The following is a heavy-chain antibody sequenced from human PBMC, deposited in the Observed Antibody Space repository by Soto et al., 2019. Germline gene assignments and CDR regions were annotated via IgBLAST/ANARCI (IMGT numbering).Heavy chain of an antibody. CDR3: AKGGVPAAMSFYYYYYMDV. J-gene: IGHJ6*03. V-gene: IGHV3-23*01. CDR2: ISGSGGST. CDR1: GFSLCIYA. Sequence: HPGGSLRLGCAACGFSLCIYAVGLVRQAPGKGLEWVSAISGSGGSTYYADSVKGRFTISRDNSKNTLYLQMNSLRAEDTAVYYCAKGGVPAAMSFYYYYYMDVWGKGTTVTVSS. D-gene: IGHD2-2*01.